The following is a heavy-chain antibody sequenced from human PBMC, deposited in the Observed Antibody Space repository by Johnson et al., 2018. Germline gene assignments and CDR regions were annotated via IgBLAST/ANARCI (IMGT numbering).Heavy chain of an antibody. CDR2: NYRGGTT. D-gene: IGHD3-22*01. Sequence: VQLVESGGGLVQPGGSLRLSCAASGFIVSNNYMRWVRQARRTGLEWVSVNYRGGTTYYADSVTGRFTISRDNSKNTLYLQMNSLRAEDTAVYYCAKYGDSSGYYLWRYMDGWGKGTTVTVSS. CDR1: GFIVSNNY. CDR3: AKYGDSSGYYLWRYMDG. J-gene: IGHJ6*03. V-gene: IGHV3-53*01.